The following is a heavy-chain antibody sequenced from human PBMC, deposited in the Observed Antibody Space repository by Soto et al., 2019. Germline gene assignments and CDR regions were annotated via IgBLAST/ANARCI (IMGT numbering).Heavy chain of an antibody. D-gene: IGHD3-22*01. V-gene: IGHV3-48*02. CDR3: ARAEPYYYDSSGYPFDY. CDR2: ISSSSSTI. CDR1: GFTFSSYS. Sequence: GGSLRLSCAASGFTFSSYSMNWVRQAPGKRLEWVSYISSSSSTIYYADSVKGRFTISRDNAKNSLYLQMNSLRDEDTAVYYCARAEPYYYDSSGYPFDYWGQGTLVTVSS. J-gene: IGHJ4*02.